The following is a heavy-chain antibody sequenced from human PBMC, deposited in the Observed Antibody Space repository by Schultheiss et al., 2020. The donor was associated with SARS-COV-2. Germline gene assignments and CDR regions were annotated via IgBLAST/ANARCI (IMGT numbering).Heavy chain of an antibody. CDR3: ARERAGAITIFGVVTRYGMDV. J-gene: IGHJ6*02. D-gene: IGHD3-3*01. Sequence: SETLSLTCTVSGGSISSYYWSWIRQPPGKGLEWIGSIYHSGSTYYNPSLKSRVTISVDTSKNQFSLKLSSVTAADTAVYYCARERAGAITIFGVVTRYGMDVWGQGTTVTVSS. CDR1: GGSISSYY. CDR2: IYHSGST. V-gene: IGHV4-59*12.